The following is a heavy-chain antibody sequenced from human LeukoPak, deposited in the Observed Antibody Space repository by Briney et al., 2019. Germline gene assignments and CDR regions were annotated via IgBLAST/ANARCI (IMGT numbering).Heavy chain of an antibody. D-gene: IGHD6-19*01. J-gene: IGHJ4*02. Sequence: SETLSLTCAVYGGSFSGYYWSWIRKPPGKGLEWIGEINHSGSTNYNPSLKRRVTISVDTSKSQFSLKLSSVTAADTAVYYCARFMSGWYSDYWGQGALVTVSS. CDR1: GGSFSGYY. CDR3: ARFMSGWYSDY. V-gene: IGHV4-34*01. CDR2: INHSGST.